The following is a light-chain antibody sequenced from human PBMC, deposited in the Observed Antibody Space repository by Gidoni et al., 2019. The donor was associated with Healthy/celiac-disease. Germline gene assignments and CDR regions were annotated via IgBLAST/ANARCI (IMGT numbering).Light chain of an antibody. V-gene: IGKV3-15*01. CDR3: QQYNNWPPRLYT. CDR2: GAS. CDR1: QSVSSN. Sequence: EIVMTQSPATLSVSPGERATLSCRASQSVSSNLAWYQQKPGQAPRLLIYGASTRPTGIPARFSGSGSGTEFTLTISSLQSEDFAVYYCQQYNNWPPRLYTFGQGTKLEIK. J-gene: IGKJ2*01.